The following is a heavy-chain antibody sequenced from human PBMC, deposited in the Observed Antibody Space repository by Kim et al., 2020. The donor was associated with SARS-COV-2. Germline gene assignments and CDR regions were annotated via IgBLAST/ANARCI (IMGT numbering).Heavy chain of an antibody. J-gene: IGHJ1*01. D-gene: IGHD4-17*01. V-gene: IGHV3-30*04. CDR1: GFTFSSYA. CDR3: ARAPTTVTNDNPYFQH. Sequence: GGSLRRSCAASGFTFSSYAMHWVRQAPGKGLEWVAVISYDGSNKYYADSVKGRFTISRDNSKNTLYLQMNSLRAEDTAVYYCARAPTTVTNDNPYFQHWGQGTLVTVSS. CDR2: ISYDGSNK.